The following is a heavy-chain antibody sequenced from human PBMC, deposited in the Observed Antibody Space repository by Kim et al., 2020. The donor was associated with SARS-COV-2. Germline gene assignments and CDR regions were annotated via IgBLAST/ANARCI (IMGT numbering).Heavy chain of an antibody. CDR3: ARDLGINSAYYFDY. V-gene: IGHV1-18*01. CDR1: GYTFSSYG. CDR2: ISAYNGNT. D-gene: IGHD1-26*01. J-gene: IGHJ4*02. Sequence: ASVKVSCKASGYTFSSYGISWVRQAPGQGLEWMGWISAYNGNTNYAQKFQGRVTMTTDTSTSTAYMALKSLGSDDTAVYFCARDLGINSAYYFDYWGQGTLVTVS.